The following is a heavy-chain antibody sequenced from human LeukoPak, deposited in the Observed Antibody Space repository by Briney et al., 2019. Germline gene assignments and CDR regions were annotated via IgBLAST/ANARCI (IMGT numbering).Heavy chain of an antibody. Sequence: PGRSLRLSCAASGFTFSSYGMHWVRQAPGKGLEWVAVIWYDGSNKYYADSVKGRFTISRDNSKNTLYLQMNSLRAEDTAVYYCTRAERNYYYDSSGPLGVHYWGQGTLVTVSS. J-gene: IGHJ4*02. CDR1: GFTFSSYG. V-gene: IGHV3-33*01. D-gene: IGHD3-22*01. CDR3: TRAERNYYYDSSGPLGVHY. CDR2: IWYDGSNK.